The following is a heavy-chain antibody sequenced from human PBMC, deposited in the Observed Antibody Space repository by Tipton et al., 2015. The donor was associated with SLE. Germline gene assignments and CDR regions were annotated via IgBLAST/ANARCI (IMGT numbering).Heavy chain of an antibody. CDR2: ISSSSSNI. J-gene: IGHJ4*02. V-gene: IGHV3-48*01. CDR1: GFTFSSYS. Sequence: SLRLSCAASGFTFSSYSMNWVRQAPGKGLEWVSYISSSSSNIYYADSVKGRFTISRDNAKNSLYLQMNSLRAEDTAVYYCARGITIFGVVILHNDYWGQGTLVTVSS. D-gene: IGHD3-3*01. CDR3: ARGITIFGVVILHNDY.